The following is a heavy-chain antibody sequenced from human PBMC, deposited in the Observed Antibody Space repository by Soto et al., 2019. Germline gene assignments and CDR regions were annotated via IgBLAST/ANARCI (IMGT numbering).Heavy chain of an antibody. D-gene: IGHD3-10*01. CDR1: GPSLPEFS. CDR2: FDPAGVGT. Sequence: GASVNVCWEVCGPSLPEFSIHWLREAPGKGLERTGGFDPAGVGTIFPQKWHFSVTVTEHTVTATAYLELSGLKSDDTAVYYCATPTPLRGAMITTINFDFWGQGTPVTVSS. V-gene: IGHV1-24*01. J-gene: IGHJ4*02. CDR3: ATPTPLRGAMITTINFDF.